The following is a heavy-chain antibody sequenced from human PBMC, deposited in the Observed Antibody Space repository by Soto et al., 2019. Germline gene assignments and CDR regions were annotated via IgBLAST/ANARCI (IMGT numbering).Heavy chain of an antibody. CDR1: GGSISGYH. Sequence: SETLSLTCSVSGGSISGYHWSWIRQPPGKGLEWIGYIYYSGSTNFNPSLKSRVTISVDTSKNQFSLKVSSVTAADTAVYYCARTPAAATFDSWGQGTLVTSPQ. J-gene: IGHJ4*02. CDR2: IYYSGST. D-gene: IGHD2-2*01. CDR3: ARTPAAATFDS. V-gene: IGHV4-59*08.